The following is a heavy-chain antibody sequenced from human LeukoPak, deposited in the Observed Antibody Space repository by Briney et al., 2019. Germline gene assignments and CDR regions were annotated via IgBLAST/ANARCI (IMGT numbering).Heavy chain of an antibody. CDR3: ARRITMVRGVTTDNWFDP. Sequence: ASVTLSCKASGGTFSSYAISWVRQAPGQGLEWMGGIIPIFGTANYAQKFQGRVTITADESTSTAYMELYSLRSEDTAVYYCARRITMVRGVTTDNWFDPWGQGTLVTVSS. CDR2: IIPIFGTA. CDR1: GGTFSSYA. J-gene: IGHJ5*02. V-gene: IGHV1-69*13. D-gene: IGHD3-10*01.